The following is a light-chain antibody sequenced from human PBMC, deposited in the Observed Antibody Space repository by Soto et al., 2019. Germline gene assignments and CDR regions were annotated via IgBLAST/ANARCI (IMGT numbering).Light chain of an antibody. Sequence: ENRLTQSPGTLSLSPGERATLSCRASQTLSSTYLAWYQEKPGQAPRLLIYGASSRATGIPDRFSGIVSGTDFTLTISSLEAEDFAGYCSQHYGSSPIPFGQGTRPE. J-gene: IGKJ5*01. V-gene: IGKV3-20*01. CDR3: QHYGSSPIP. CDR2: GAS. CDR1: QTLSSTY.